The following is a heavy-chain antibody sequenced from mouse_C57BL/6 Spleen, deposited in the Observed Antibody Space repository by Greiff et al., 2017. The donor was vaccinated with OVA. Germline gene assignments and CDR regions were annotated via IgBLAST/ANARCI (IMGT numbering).Heavy chain of an antibody. J-gene: IGHJ3*01. V-gene: IGHV3-6*01. D-gene: IGHD1-1*01. Sequence: ESGPGLVKPSQSLSLTCSVTGYSITSGYYWNWIRQFPGNTLEWMGYISYDGSNNYNPSLKNRISITRDTSKNQFFLKLNSVTTEDTATYYCARREYYGAFAYWGQGTLVTVSA. CDR1: GYSITSGYY. CDR2: ISYDGSN. CDR3: ARREYYGAFAY.